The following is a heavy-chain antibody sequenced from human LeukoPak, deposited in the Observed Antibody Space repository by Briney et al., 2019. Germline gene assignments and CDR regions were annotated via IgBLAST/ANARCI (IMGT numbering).Heavy chain of an antibody. CDR3: ARDVMNDSSGYYYSYWFDP. J-gene: IGHJ5*02. CDR2: IYTSGST. V-gene: IGHV4-4*07. Sequence: PSETLSLTCTVSGGSISSYYWSWIRQPAGEGLEWIGRIYTSGSTNYNPSLKSRVTMSVDTSKNQFSLKLSSVTAADTAVYYCARDVMNDSSGYYYSYWFDPWGQGTLVTVSS. D-gene: IGHD3-22*01. CDR1: GGSISSYY.